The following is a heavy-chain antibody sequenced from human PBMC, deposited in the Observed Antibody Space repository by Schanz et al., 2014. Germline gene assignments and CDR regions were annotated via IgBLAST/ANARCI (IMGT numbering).Heavy chain of an antibody. V-gene: IGHV1-69*02. J-gene: IGHJ6*02. Sequence: QVQLVQSGAEVKKPGSSVKVSCKASGDTFNNYNITWVRQAPGQGLEWMGRIIPIVDITNYAQKFLGRVTITADKSTSTAYMELKSLRSADTAVYYCATIGVNDYWRFGLDLWGQGTTVTVSS. D-gene: IGHD3-16*01. CDR1: GDTFNNYN. CDR3: ATIGVNDYWRFGLDL. CDR2: IIPIVDIT.